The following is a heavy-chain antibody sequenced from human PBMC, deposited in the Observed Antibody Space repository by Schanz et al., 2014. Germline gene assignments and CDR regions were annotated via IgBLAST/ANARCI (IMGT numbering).Heavy chain of an antibody. J-gene: IGHJ4*02. Sequence: VQLVDSGGGLVKPGGSLRLSCAASGFTFSDYYMTWIRQAPGKGLEWVSGLTEGGGGTYYTDAVKGRFTISRDSSKNTLYLQMNSLRADDTAVYYCATSKSQLPLFDYWGQGTLVAVSS. V-gene: IGHV3-23*04. D-gene: IGHD2-21*01. CDR1: GFTFSDYY. CDR2: LTEGGGGT. CDR3: ATSKSQLPLFDY.